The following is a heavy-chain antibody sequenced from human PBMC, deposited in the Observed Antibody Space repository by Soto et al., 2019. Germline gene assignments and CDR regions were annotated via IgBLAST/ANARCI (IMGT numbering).Heavy chain of an antibody. Sequence: QVQLVESGGGVVQPGRSLRLSCAASGFTFSSYAMHWVRQAPGKGLEWVAVISYDGSNKYYADSVKGRFTISRDNSKNTLYLQMNSLRAEDTAVYYCARAQLWLRRYYYGMDVWGQGTTVTVSS. V-gene: IGHV3-30-3*01. J-gene: IGHJ6*02. CDR3: ARAQLWLRRYYYGMDV. D-gene: IGHD5-18*01. CDR1: GFTFSSYA. CDR2: ISYDGSNK.